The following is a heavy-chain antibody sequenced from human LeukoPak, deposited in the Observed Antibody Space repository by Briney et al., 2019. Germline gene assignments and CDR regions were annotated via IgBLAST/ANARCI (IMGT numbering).Heavy chain of an antibody. CDR3: ARGAGIVVVPAATNWFDP. D-gene: IGHD2-2*01. V-gene: IGHV4-59*12. CDR2: IYYSGST. Sequence: SSETLSLTCTVSGGSISSYYWSWIRQPPGKGLEWIGYIYYSGSTNYNPSLKSRVTISVDTSKNQFSLKLSSVTAADTAVYYCARGAGIVVVPAATNWFDPWGQGTLVTVSS. CDR1: GGSISSYY. J-gene: IGHJ5*02.